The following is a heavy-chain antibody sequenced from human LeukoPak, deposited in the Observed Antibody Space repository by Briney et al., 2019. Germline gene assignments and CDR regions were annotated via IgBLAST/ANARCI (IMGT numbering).Heavy chain of an antibody. CDR1: GGSISSYY. D-gene: IGHD4-17*01. Sequence: SETLSLTCTVSGGSISSYYWSWIRQPPGKGLEWIGYIYYSGNTNYNPSLKSRVTISVDTSKNQFSLKLSSVTAADTAVYYCASYGDSPPHWYFDLWGRGTLVTVSS. V-gene: IGHV4-59*01. CDR2: IYYSGNT. CDR3: ASYGDSPPHWYFDL. J-gene: IGHJ2*01.